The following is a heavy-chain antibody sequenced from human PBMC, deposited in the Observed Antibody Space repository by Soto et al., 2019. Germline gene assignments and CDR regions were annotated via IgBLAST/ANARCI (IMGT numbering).Heavy chain of an antibody. CDR2: MSYDGTTK. D-gene: IGHD3-10*01. CDR1: GFIFSNYV. V-gene: IGHV3-30-3*01. Sequence: QVQLVESGGGVVQPGRSLRLSCAASGFIFSNYVMYWVRQAPGKGLEWVAFMSYDGTTKSYADSVKGRFTISRDNSQNTLYLQMNSLIPEDTGVYYCAREVLWSRYFDYWGQGTLVTVSS. J-gene: IGHJ4*02. CDR3: AREVLWSRYFDY.